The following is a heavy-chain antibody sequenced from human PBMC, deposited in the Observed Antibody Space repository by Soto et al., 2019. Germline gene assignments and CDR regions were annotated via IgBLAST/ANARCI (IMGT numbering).Heavy chain of an antibody. Sequence: SETLSLTCTVSGGSISSSSYYWGWIRQPPGKGLEWIGSIYYSGTTYYNPSLKSRVTISVDTSKNQFSLKLSSVTAADTAVYYCARHRGYYDILTGYYTKLNFDYWGQETLVTVSS. D-gene: IGHD3-9*01. CDR3: ARHRGYYDILTGYYTKLNFDY. CDR1: GGSISSSSYY. J-gene: IGHJ4*02. V-gene: IGHV4-39*01. CDR2: IYYSGTT.